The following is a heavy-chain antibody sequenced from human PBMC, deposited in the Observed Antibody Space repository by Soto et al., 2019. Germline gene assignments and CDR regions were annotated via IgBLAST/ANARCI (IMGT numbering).Heavy chain of an antibody. CDR2: ISGSGGST. J-gene: IGHJ4*02. CDR1: GFTFSSYA. Sequence: GSLRLSCAASGFTFSSYAMSWVRQAPGKGLEWVSAISGSGGSTYYADSVKGRFTISRDNSKNTLYLQMNSLRAEDTAVYYCAKDRPRYSSGWYYFDYWGQGTLVTVSS. D-gene: IGHD6-19*01. V-gene: IGHV3-23*01. CDR3: AKDRPRYSSGWYYFDY.